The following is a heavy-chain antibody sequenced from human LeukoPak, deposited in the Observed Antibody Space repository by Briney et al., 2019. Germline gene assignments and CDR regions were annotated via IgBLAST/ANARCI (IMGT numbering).Heavy chain of an antibody. Sequence: SESLSLTCTVSGGSISSYYWSWIRQPPGKGLEWIGYIYYSGSTNYNPSLKSRVTISVDTSKNQFSLKLSSVTAADTAVYYCARDYRSAFDIWGQGTMVTVSS. D-gene: IGHD3-16*02. CDR2: IYYSGST. CDR1: GGSISSYY. V-gene: IGHV4-59*01. J-gene: IGHJ3*02. CDR3: ARDYRSAFDI.